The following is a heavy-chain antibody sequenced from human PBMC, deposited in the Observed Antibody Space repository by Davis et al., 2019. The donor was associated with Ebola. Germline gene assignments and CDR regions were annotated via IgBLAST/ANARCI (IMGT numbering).Heavy chain of an antibody. J-gene: IGHJ3*01. CDR3: ARGGLVPAALYL. CDR1: GGTISRDTYY. D-gene: IGHD2-2*01. Sequence: PSETLSLTCSVSGGTISRDTYYCGWIRQHPGKGLEWIGSIFYSGNTQYHPSLKSRLTISIDMSKSQFSLNLSSVTAADTAVYYCARGGLVPAALYLWGQGTMVTVSS. CDR2: IFYSGNT. V-gene: IGHV4-31*03.